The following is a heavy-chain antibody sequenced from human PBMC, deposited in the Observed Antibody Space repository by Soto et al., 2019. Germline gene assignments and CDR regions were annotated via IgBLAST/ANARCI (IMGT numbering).Heavy chain of an antibody. CDR3: AKDWWRMPYTAMVSLDY. D-gene: IGHD5-18*01. CDR1: GFTFSSYG. CDR2: ISYDGSNK. V-gene: IGHV3-30*18. Sequence: PGGSLRLSCAASGFTFSSYGVHWVRQAPGKGLEWVAVISYDGSNKYYADSVKGRFTISRDNYKNTLYLQMNSLRAEDTAVYYCAKDWWRMPYTAMVSLDYWGQGTLVTVSS. J-gene: IGHJ4*02.